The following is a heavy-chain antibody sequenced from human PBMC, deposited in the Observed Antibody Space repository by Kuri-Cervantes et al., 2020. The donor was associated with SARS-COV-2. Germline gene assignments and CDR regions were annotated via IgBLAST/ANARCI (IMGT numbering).Heavy chain of an antibody. D-gene: IGHD7-27*01. CDR2: INPNSGDT. J-gene: IGHJ6*02. Sequence: ASVKVSCKASGYTFTGYYLHWVRQAPGQGLEWMGWINPNSGDTNYAQKFQGRVTMTRDTSISTAHMELSRLGSDDTAVYYCARDLPTGDRDYYGMDVWGQGTTVTVSS. V-gene: IGHV1-2*02. CDR3: ARDLPTGDRDYYGMDV. CDR1: GYTFTGYY.